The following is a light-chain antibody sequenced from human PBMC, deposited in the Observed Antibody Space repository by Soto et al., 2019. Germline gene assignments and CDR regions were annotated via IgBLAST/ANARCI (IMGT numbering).Light chain of an antibody. CDR1: SSNIGAGYD. Sequence: SVLTQPPSVSGAPGQRVTISCTGSSSNIGAGYDVHWYQQLPGTAPKLLIYGNSNRPSGVPDRFSGSKSGTSASLAITGLQAEDEADYYCQSYDSSLTRFYDFRNGPKVTV. CDR3: QSYDSSLTRFYD. CDR2: GNS. J-gene: IGLJ1*01. V-gene: IGLV1-40*01.